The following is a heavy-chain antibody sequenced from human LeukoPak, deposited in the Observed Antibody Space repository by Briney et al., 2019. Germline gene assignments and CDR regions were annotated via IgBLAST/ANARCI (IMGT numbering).Heavy chain of an antibody. Sequence: GGSLRLSCAASGFTFSAYEMSWVRQAPGKGLEWISYISASGNVKYYADSVKGRFTISRDNAKNSLYLEMNSLRVEDTAVYYCARRSGWYEFDYWGQGTLVTVSS. J-gene: IGHJ4*02. CDR2: ISASGNVK. D-gene: IGHD6-19*01. CDR1: GFTFSAYE. V-gene: IGHV3-48*03. CDR3: ARRSGWYEFDY.